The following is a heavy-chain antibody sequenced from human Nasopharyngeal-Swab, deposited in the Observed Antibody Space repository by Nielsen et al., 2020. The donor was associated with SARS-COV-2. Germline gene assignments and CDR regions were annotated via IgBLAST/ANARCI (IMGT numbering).Heavy chain of an antibody. D-gene: IGHD6-13*01. CDR3: ARDRGGRYSSSWYEDGFDY. CDR1: GFTFGDYA. CDR2: IRSKAYGGTT. Sequence: GGSLRLSCTASGFTFGDYAMSWVRQAPGKGLEWVGFIRSKAYGGTTEYAASVKGRFTISRDDSKSIAYLQMNSLRAEDTAVYYCARDRGGRYSSSWYEDGFDYWGQGTLVTVSS. J-gene: IGHJ4*02. V-gene: IGHV3-49*04.